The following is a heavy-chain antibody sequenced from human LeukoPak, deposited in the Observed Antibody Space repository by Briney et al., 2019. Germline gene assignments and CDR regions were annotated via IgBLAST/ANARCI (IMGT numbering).Heavy chain of an antibody. D-gene: IGHD5-18*01. Sequence: GGSLRLSCAASGFTVSSNYMSWVRQAPGKGLEWVSVIYIGGNTYYADSVKGRFTLSRDNSKNTLYLQMNSLRAEDTAVYYCARESTDTAVAFDIWGQGTMVTVSS. V-gene: IGHV3-53*01. CDR3: ARESTDTAVAFDI. CDR2: IYIGGNT. J-gene: IGHJ3*02. CDR1: GFTVSSNY.